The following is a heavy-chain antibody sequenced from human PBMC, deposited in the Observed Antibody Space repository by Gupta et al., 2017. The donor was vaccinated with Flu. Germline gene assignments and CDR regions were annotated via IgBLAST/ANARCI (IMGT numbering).Heavy chain of an antibody. Sequence: LELVSVISGSCGSTYYADSVKDRFTISRDNSKNTLYLQMNSLRAEDTAVYYCAKDRWGYCTTTTCYFDAFDIWGQGTMVTVSS. V-gene: IGHV3-23*01. CDR2: ISGSCGST. D-gene: IGHD2-2*01. CDR3: AKDRWGYCTTTTCYFDAFDI. J-gene: IGHJ3*02.